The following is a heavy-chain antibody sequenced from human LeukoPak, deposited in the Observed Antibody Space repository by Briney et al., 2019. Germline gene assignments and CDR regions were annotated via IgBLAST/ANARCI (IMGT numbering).Heavy chain of an antibody. Sequence: SQTLSLTCDVSGGCISSSGYSWSWIRQPPGKGLEWIGYIYHSGSTYYNPSLKSRVTKSVDRSKNQFSLKLSSVTAADTAVYYCAGLVHTAMDDRYDYWGQGTLVTVSS. V-gene: IGHV4-30-2*01. J-gene: IGHJ4*02. D-gene: IGHD5-18*01. CDR2: IYHSGST. CDR3: AGLVHTAMDDRYDY. CDR1: GGCISSSGYS.